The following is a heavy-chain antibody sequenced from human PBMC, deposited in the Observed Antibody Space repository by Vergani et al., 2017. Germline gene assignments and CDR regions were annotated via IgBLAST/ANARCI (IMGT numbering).Heavy chain of an antibody. J-gene: IGHJ2*01. V-gene: IGHV1-69*12. D-gene: IGHD2-21*02. CDR1: GGTFSSYA. CDR2: IIPIFGTA. CDR3: AIAYCGGDCYSYWYFDL. Sequence: QVQLVQSGAEVKKPGSSVKVSCKASGGTFSSYAISWVRQAPGQGLEWMGGIIPIFGTANYAQKFQGRVTITADESTSTAYMELSRLSSEDTAVYYCAIAYCGGDCYSYWYFDLWGRGTLVTVSS.